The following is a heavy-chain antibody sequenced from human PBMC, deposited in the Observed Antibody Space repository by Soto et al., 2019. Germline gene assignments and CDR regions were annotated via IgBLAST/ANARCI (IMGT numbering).Heavy chain of an antibody. D-gene: IGHD6-6*01. CDR1: GGSISSDY. J-gene: IGHJ6*02. Sequence: SETLSLTCTVSGGSISSDYWSWIRQPPGKGLEWIGYIYYSGSTNYNPSLKSRVTISVDTSKNQFSLKLSSVTAADTAVYYCARADSSSSWFYYYGMDVWGQGTTVTVSS. V-gene: IGHV4-59*01. CDR3: ARADSSSSWFYYYGMDV. CDR2: IYYSGST.